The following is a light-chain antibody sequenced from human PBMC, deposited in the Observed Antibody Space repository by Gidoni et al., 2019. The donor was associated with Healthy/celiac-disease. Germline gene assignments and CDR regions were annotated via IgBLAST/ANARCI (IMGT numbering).Light chain of an antibody. V-gene: IGLV3-1*01. J-gene: IGLJ2*01. CDR2: QDS. Sequence: SYELTQPPSVSVSPGQTASITCSGDKLGDTYAFWYQQKPGQSPVLVIYQDSKRPSGIPARFSGSNSGNTATLTISGTQAMDEADYYCQAWDSSTVVFGGGTKLTVL. CDR1: KLGDTY. CDR3: QAWDSSTVV.